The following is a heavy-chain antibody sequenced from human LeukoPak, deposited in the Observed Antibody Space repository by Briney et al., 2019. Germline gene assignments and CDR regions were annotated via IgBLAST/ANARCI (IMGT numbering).Heavy chain of an antibody. CDR1: GFTFSSYT. V-gene: IGHV3-21*01. J-gene: IGHJ4*01. CDR2: IAGSSDYI. Sequence: GGSLRLSCAASGFTFSSYTMNWLRQAPGKGLEWVSSIAGSSDYISYADSVKGRFTISRDNAKKSLYLQMTRLTAEDTAVYYCARDRGAYCGGDCYLGFDYWGRGTLVTVSS. D-gene: IGHD2-21*02. CDR3: ARDRGAYCGGDCYLGFDY.